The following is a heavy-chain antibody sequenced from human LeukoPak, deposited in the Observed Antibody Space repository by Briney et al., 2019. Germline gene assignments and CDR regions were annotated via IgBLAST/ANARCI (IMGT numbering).Heavy chain of an antibody. D-gene: IGHD3-10*01. CDR1: GFTFSSHG. CDR2: MWYDGSRT. Sequence: PGGSLRLSCAASGFTFSSHGMQWVRQAPGKGLEWVALMWYDGSRTNYVDSVMGRFTISRDSSKNTLYLQMDNLRVEDTAVYFCAKDLSYGSLWFDPWGQGTLVTVSS. V-gene: IGHV3-33*06. CDR3: AKDLSYGSLWFDP. J-gene: IGHJ5*02.